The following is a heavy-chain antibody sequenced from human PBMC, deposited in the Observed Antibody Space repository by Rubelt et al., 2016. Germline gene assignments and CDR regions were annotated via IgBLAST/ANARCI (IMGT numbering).Heavy chain of an antibody. D-gene: IGHD2-2*01. CDR1: GGTFSSYA. J-gene: IGHJ6*02. CDR3: ARGTDDCTSTSCYYYAMDV. Sequence: QVQLVQSGAEVKKPGSSVKVSCKASGGTFSSYAISWVRQAPGQGLEWMGGIIPIFGTANYAQKFQGRVTITADKSTSTAYMELSSLRSDDTAVYYCARGTDDCTSTSCYYYAMDVWGQGTTVTVSS. V-gene: IGHV1-69*06. CDR2: IIPIFGTA.